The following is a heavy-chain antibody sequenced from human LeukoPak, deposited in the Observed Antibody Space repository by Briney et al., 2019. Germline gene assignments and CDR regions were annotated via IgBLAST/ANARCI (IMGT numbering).Heavy chain of an antibody. J-gene: IGHJ4*02. CDR3: ARDLSSWYNRSTLIDY. CDR1: GYTLTGYY. Sequence: ASVKVSCKASGYTLTGYYMHWVRQAPGQGLEWMGWINPNSGGTNYAQKFQGRVTMTRDTSISTAYMELSRLRSDDTAVYYCARDLSSWYNRSTLIDYWGQGTLVTVSS. CDR2: INPNSGGT. D-gene: IGHD6-13*01. V-gene: IGHV1-2*02.